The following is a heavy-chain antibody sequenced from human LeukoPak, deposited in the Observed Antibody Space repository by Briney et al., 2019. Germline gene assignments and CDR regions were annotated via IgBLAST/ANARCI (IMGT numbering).Heavy chain of an antibody. D-gene: IGHD3-22*01. Sequence: GGSLRLSCAASGFTFSSYAMSWVRQAPGKGLEWVSAISGSGGSTYYADSVKGRFTISRDNSKNTLYLQMNSLRAEDTAVYYCAKDLVVVVVRPNYYFDYWGQGTLVTVSS. CDR3: AKDLVVVVVRPNYYFDY. CDR1: GFTFSSYA. CDR2: ISGSGGST. J-gene: IGHJ4*02. V-gene: IGHV3-23*01.